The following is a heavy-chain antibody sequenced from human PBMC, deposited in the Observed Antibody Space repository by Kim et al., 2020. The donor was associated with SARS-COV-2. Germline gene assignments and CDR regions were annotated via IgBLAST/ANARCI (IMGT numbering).Heavy chain of an antibody. V-gene: IGHV4-39*01. D-gene: IGHD3-22*01. J-gene: IGHJ4*02. Sequence: SETLSLTCTVSGGSISSSSYYWGWIRQPPGKGLEWIGSIYYSGSTYYNPSLKSRVTISVDTSKNQFSLKLSSVTAADTAVYYCARLVYYYDSSGYTYYFDYWGQGTLVTVSS. CDR1: GGSISSSSYY. CDR3: ARLVYYYDSSGYTYYFDY. CDR2: IYYSGST.